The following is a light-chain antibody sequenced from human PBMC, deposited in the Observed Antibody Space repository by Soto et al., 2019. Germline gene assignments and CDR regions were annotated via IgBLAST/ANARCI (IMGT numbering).Light chain of an antibody. J-gene: IGKJ5*01. CDR1: QSIRSL. Sequence: EVVMTQSPATLSVSPGERATLSCMAAQSIRSLLAWYQHKPGQAPRLLIYGASTRATAIPARFTGSGSGTEFTLTISSLQSEDFAVYYCQQYNNWPITFGPGTRLEI. CDR2: GAS. V-gene: IGKV3-15*01. CDR3: QQYNNWPIT.